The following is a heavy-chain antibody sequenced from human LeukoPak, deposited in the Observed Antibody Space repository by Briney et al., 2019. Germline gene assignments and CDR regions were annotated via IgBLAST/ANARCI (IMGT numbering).Heavy chain of an antibody. CDR2: IRSDGSSE. CDR1: GFTFSTYG. V-gene: IGHV3-33*01. J-gene: IGHJ4*02. CDR3: ARYCSGGTCYVGLI. D-gene: IGHD2-15*01. Sequence: PGRSLRLSCAASGFTFSTYGTHWVRQAPGKGLEWVAVIRSDGSSEYYADSVKGRFIISRDNSKNTLYLQMNSLRAEDTAVYYCARYCSGGTCYVGLIWGQGTLVTVSS.